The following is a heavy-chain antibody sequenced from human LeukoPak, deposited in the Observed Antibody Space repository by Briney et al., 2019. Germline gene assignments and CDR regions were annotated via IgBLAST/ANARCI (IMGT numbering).Heavy chain of an antibody. CDR1: GFPFSRYW. D-gene: IGHD6-19*01. Sequence: PGGSLRLSCAASGFPFSRYWMSWVRQDPGKGLEWVANIKEDGSEKHYVDSVRGRFTISRDNAKNSLYLQMNSLRADDTAVYYCVRWVYSSGWVFDYWGQGTLVTVSS. CDR3: VRWVYSSGWVFDY. V-gene: IGHV3-7*01. CDR2: IKEDGSEK. J-gene: IGHJ4*02.